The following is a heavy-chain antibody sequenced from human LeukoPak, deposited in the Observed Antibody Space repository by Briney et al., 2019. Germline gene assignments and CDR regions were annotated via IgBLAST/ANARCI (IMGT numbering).Heavy chain of an antibody. V-gene: IGHV3-53*01. CDR1: GFTVSSNY. CDR3: ARQRPFDY. Sequence: GGSLRLSCAASGFTVSSNYMSWVRQAPGKGLEWVSGIYSGGTTYYADSVKARFSISRDNSKNTLYPQMNSLRAEDTAVYYCARQRPFDYWGQGTLVTVSS. CDR2: IYSGGTT. J-gene: IGHJ4*02.